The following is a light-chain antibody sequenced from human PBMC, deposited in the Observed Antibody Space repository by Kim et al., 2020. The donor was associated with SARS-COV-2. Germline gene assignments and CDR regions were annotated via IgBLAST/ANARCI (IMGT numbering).Light chain of an antibody. Sequence: SSELTQDPAVSVALGQTVRITCQGHSLGTNYATWYQQKPGQAPVLVIYGDNSRPSGIPNRFSGSTSDNTASLTISGAQADDEAVYYCNSRDSSGDHYMFAGGTQLTVL. CDR2: GDN. CDR1: SLGTNY. J-gene: IGLJ3*02. CDR3: NSRDSSGDHYM. V-gene: IGLV3-19*01.